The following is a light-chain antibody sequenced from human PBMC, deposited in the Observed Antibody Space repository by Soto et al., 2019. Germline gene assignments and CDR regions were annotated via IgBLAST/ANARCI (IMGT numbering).Light chain of an antibody. Sequence: EIVLTQSPATLSMSPGERATLSCRASQTIGTYLAWYQQKPGQAPRLLIYDASTKATGIPARFSGSGSGTDFTLTISSLEPEDFAVYYCQQRRSGPWLTFGGGTKVEIK. CDR2: DAS. CDR3: QQRRSGPWLT. V-gene: IGKV3-11*01. J-gene: IGKJ4*01. CDR1: QTIGTY.